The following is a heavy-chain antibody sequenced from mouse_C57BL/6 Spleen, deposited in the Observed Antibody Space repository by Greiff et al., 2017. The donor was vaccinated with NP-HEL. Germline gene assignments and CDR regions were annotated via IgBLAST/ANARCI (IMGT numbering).Heavy chain of an antibody. J-gene: IGHJ1*03. CDR1: GYAFSSSW. CDR2: LYPGDGDT. V-gene: IGHV1-82*01. CDR3: ASLYYGSSNWYFDV. Sequence: QVQLQQSGPELVKPGASVKISCKASGYAFSSSWMNWVKQRPGKGLEWIGRLYPGDGDTNYNGKFKGKATLTADKSSSTAYMQLSSLTSEDSAVYFCASLYYGSSNWYFDVWGTGTTVTVSS. D-gene: IGHD1-1*01.